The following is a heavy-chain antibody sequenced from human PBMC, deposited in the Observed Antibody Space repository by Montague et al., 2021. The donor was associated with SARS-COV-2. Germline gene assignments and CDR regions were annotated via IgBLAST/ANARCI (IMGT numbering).Heavy chain of an antibody. Sequence: PALVKPTQTLTLTCTFSGFSLSTSGICVSWIRQPPGKALEWLALXDWXYDKYYSTSLKTRLTISKDTSKNQVVLTMTNMDPVDTATYYCARPPGDSSGYYESFFDYWGQGTLVTVSS. V-gene: IGHV2-70*01. D-gene: IGHD3-22*01. CDR1: GFSLSTSGIC. CDR3: ARPPGDSSGYYESFFDY. J-gene: IGHJ4*02. CDR2: XDWXYDK.